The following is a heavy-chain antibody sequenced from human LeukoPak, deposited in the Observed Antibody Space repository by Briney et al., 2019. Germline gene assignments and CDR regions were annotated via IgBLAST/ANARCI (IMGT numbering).Heavy chain of an antibody. CDR1: GYTFTSYG. Sequence: GASVKVSCKASGYTFTSYGISWVRQAPGQGLEWMGWISAYNGNTNYAQKLQGRVTMTTDTSTSTAYMELRSLRSDDTAVYYCARIASEYYDILTGYPPPSIDYWGQGTLVTVSS. V-gene: IGHV1-18*01. CDR3: ARIASEYYDILTGYPPPSIDY. CDR2: ISAYNGNT. D-gene: IGHD3-9*01. J-gene: IGHJ4*02.